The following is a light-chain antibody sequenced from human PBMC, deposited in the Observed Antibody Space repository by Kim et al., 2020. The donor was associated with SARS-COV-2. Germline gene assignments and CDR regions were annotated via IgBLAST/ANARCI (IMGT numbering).Light chain of an antibody. CDR3: QSYDSSLSV. Sequence: PGQWATPACTGSSSTIGAGYDVHCYQHLPGAAPKPLIYANTNRPSGVPDRFSGSKSGTSASLAITGLQAEDEADYYCQSYDSSLSVFGTGTKVTVL. V-gene: IGLV1-40*01. CDR1: SSTIGAGYD. J-gene: IGLJ1*01. CDR2: ANT.